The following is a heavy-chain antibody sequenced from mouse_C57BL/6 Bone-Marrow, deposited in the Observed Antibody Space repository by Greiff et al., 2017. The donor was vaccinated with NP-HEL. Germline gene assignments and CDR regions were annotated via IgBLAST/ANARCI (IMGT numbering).Heavy chain of an antibody. V-gene: IGHV1-9*01. Sequence: QVQLQQSGAELMKPGASVKLSCKATGYTFTGYWIEWVKQRPGHGLEWIGEILPGSGSTNYNEKFKGKATLTVDKSSSTAYMQLSSLTSEDSAVYYCARRGNYYGSSYGWYFDVWGTGTTVTVSS. CDR3: ARRGNYYGSSYGWYFDV. J-gene: IGHJ1*03. CDR1: GYTFTGYW. CDR2: ILPGSGST. D-gene: IGHD1-1*01.